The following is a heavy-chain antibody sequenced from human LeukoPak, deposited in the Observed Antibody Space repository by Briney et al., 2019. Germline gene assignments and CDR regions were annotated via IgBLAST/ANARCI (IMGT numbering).Heavy chain of an antibody. CDR1: GFTFSSYG. D-gene: IGHD3-3*01. Sequence: GGSLRLSCAASGFTFSSYGMHWVRQAPGKGLEWVAFIRYDGSNKYYADSVKGRFTISRDNSKNTLYLQMNSLRAEDTAVYYCAKDRVRFLVWLDYWGQGTLVTVSS. J-gene: IGHJ4*02. V-gene: IGHV3-30*02. CDR2: IRYDGSNK. CDR3: AKDRVRFLVWLDY.